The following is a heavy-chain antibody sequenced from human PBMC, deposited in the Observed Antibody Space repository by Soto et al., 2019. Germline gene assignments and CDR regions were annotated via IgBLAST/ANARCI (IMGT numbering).Heavy chain of an antibody. Sequence: ASVKVSCKASGYTFTSYGISWVRQAPGQGLEWMGWISAYNGNTNYAQKLQGRVTMTTDTSTSTAYMELRSLRSDDTAVYYCARAPYYYGSGSYYNGWFDPWGQGTLVTVSS. V-gene: IGHV1-18*01. D-gene: IGHD3-10*01. CDR1: GYTFTSYG. CDR3: ARAPYYYGSGSYYNGWFDP. J-gene: IGHJ5*02. CDR2: ISAYNGNT.